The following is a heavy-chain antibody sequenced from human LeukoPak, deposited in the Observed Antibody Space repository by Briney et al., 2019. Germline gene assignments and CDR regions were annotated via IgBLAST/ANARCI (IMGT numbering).Heavy chain of an antibody. J-gene: IGHJ5*02. CDR3: AGYYYDSSRGFDL. D-gene: IGHD3-22*01. V-gene: IGHV3-20*04. Sequence: GGSLRLSCAASGFKFDDYGMSWVRQAPGKGLGWVSGINWNGAWTGYADSVKGRFTISRDNAKNSLYLQMNSLRAEDTALYYCAGYYYDSSRGFDLWGQGTLVTVSA. CDR1: GFKFDDYG. CDR2: INWNGAWT.